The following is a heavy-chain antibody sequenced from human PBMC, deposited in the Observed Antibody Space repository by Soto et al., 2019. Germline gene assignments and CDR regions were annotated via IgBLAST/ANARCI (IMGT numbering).Heavy chain of an antibody. CDR2: ISGSGVST. V-gene: IGHV3-23*01. Sequence: RSCFRHSPGKFLELVSAISGSGVSTYYADSVKFRFTISRDNSKNTLYLQMNSLRAEDTAVYYCARDRHSANIAAAASQYYYYGMDVWGQGNPVTVSS. CDR3: ARDRHSANIAAAASQYYYYGMDV. J-gene: IGHJ6*01. D-gene: IGHD6-13*01.